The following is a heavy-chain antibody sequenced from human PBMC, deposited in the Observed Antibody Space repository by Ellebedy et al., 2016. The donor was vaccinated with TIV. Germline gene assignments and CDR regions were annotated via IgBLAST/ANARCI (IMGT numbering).Heavy chain of an antibody. J-gene: IGHJ3*02. D-gene: IGHD3-10*01. Sequence: GESLKISCAASGFRFSDYYMNWIRQVPGKGLEWISYIGNSDDYIKYADSVKGRFTISRDNARNSLYLQMTSLRVEDAAVYYCARIQETHYGSGTYYKNGAFDIWGLGTLVTVSS. CDR3: ARIQETHYGSGTYYKNGAFDI. V-gene: IGHV3-11*01. CDR1: GFRFSDYY. CDR2: IGNSDDYI.